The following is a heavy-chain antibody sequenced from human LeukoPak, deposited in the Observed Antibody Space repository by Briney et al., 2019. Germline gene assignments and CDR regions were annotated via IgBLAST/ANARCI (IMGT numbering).Heavy chain of an antibody. Sequence: GGSLRLSCGASGFPFSNYWMTWVRQAPGKGLEWVANIKQDGSAKYYVDSVKGRFTFYRDNAKKTLYLQMSSLRAEDTAVYYCARDGGYYVFDYWGQGTLVTVSS. CDR1: GFPFSNYW. CDR2: IKQDGSAK. V-gene: IGHV3-7*01. D-gene: IGHD3-22*01. J-gene: IGHJ4*02. CDR3: ARDGGYYVFDY.